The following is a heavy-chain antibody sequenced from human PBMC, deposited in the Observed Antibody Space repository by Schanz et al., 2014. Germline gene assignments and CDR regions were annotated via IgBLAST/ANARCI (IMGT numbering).Heavy chain of an antibody. Sequence: QVQLVQSGAEVKKPGASVKVSCTASGYTFTSYDINWVRQAPGQGLEWVGIINPSGGSTTYAQKFQGRVTMTRDTSTSTVYMELSSLRSEDTAVYCCARDGVDAAAGGNYWGQGTLVTVSS. CDR2: INPSGGST. CDR3: ARDGVDAAAGGNY. CDR1: GYTFTSYD. J-gene: IGHJ4*02. D-gene: IGHD6-13*01. V-gene: IGHV1-46*03.